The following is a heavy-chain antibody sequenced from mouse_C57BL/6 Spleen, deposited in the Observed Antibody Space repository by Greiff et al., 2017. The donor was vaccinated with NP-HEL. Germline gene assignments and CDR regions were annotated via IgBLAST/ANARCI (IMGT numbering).Heavy chain of an antibody. CDR1: GFTFSSYA. V-gene: IGHV5-4*01. D-gene: IGHD4-1*01. Sequence: EVKLMESGGGLVKPGGSLKLSCAASGFTFSSYAMSWVRQTPEKRLEWVATISDGGSYTYYPDNVKGRFTISRDNAKNNLYLQMSHLKSEDTAMYYCAREGLTGTRYFDYWGQGTTLTVSS. CDR2: ISDGGSYT. J-gene: IGHJ2*01. CDR3: AREGLTGTRYFDY.